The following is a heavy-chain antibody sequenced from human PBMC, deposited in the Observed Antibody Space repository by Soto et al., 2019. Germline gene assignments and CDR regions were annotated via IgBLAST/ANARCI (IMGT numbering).Heavy chain of an antibody. CDR1: GAALNSGNYY. CDR2: IYVTGAV. D-gene: IGHD2-21*01. CDR3: ARLRIATNSYKWLDP. J-gene: IGHJ5*02. V-gene: IGHV4-31*03. Sequence: SETLSLTCSVSGAALNSGNYYWSWIRQVPGKGLEWIGHIYVTGAVDYNPSLRDRITISQDTSERQFSLNLRLVTAADTAVYYCARLRIATNSYKWLDPCGQVTMVTVYS.